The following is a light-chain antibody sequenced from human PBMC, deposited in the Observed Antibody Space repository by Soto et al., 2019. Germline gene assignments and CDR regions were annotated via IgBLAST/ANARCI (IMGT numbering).Light chain of an antibody. CDR1: SSNIGSNY. CDR2: RNN. Sequence: QSVLTQPPSASGTPGQRVTISCSGSSSNIGSNYVYWYQQLPGTAPKLLIYRNNQRPSRVPDRFSGSKSGTSASLAISGLRSEDGADYYWAAWDDSLSVVVFGGGTKLTVL. CDR3: AAWDDSLSVVV. J-gene: IGLJ2*01. V-gene: IGLV1-47*01.